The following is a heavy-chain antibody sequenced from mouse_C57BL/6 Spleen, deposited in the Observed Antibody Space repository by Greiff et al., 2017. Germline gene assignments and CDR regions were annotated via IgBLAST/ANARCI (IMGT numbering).Heavy chain of an antibody. J-gene: IGHJ3*01. CDR3: ARDKGSTMVTTGGFAY. CDR1: GFTFSSYA. V-gene: IGHV5-4*01. CDR2: ISDGGSYT. D-gene: IGHD2-2*01. Sequence: EVQLVESGGGLVKPGGSLQLSCAASGFTFSSYAMSWVRQTPEKRLEWVATISDGGSYTYYPDNVKGRFTISRDNAKNNLYLQMSHLKSEDTAMYYCARDKGSTMVTTGGFAYWGQGTLVTVSA.